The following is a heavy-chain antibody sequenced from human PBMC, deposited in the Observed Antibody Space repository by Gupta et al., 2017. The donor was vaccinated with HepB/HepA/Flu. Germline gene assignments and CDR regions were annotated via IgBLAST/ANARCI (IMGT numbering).Heavy chain of an antibody. CDR2: IISSSSYI. J-gene: IGHJ3*02. Sequence: EVQLVESGGGLVKPGGSLRLSCAASGFTFSSYSMNWVRQAPGKGLEWVSSIISSSSYIYYADSVKGRFTISRDNAKNSLYLQMNSLRAEDTAVYYCARDYDSSGFVLNDAFDIWGQGTMVTVSS. CDR3: ARDYDSSGFVLNDAFDI. D-gene: IGHD3-22*01. V-gene: IGHV3-21*01. CDR1: GFTFSSYS.